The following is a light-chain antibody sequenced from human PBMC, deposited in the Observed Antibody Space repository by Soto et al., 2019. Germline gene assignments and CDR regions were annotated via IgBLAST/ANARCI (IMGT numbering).Light chain of an antibody. V-gene: IGLV1-40*01. CDR2: GNN. CDR1: SSNIGAGYD. J-gene: IGLJ3*02. CDR3: QSYDSSLSGWV. Sequence: QAVVTQPPSVSGAPGQRVTISCTGSSSNIGAGYDVHWYQQLPGSAPQLLIYGNNNRPSGVPDRFSGSKSGTSASLAITGLQAEDEADYYCQSYDSSLSGWVFGGGTKVTVL.